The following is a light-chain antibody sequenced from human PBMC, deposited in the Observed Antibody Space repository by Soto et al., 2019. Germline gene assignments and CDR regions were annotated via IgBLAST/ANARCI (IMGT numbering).Light chain of an antibody. CDR1: SSDVGAFNY. CDR2: DVS. V-gene: IGLV2-14*03. Sequence: QSVLTRPASVSGSPGQAITISCSGTSSDVGAFNYVSWYQQHPGKAPKLMIYDVSNRPSGVSNRFSGSKSGNTASLTISGLRAEDEADYYCNSYTSNNTYVFGPGTKVTVL. J-gene: IGLJ1*01. CDR3: NSYTSNNTYV.